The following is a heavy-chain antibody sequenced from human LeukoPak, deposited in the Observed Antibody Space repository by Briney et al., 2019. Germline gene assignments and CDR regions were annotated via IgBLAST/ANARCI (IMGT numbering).Heavy chain of an antibody. Sequence: ASVKVSCKASGYTFTSYYMHWVRQAPGQGLEWMGIINLSGGSTSYAQKFQGRVTMTRDTSTSTVYMELSSLRSEDTAVYYCARDQAAAGTRGSWFDPWGQGTLVTVSS. CDR3: ARDQAAAGTRGSWFDP. J-gene: IGHJ5*02. D-gene: IGHD6-13*01. V-gene: IGHV1-46*01. CDR2: INLSGGST. CDR1: GYTFTSYY.